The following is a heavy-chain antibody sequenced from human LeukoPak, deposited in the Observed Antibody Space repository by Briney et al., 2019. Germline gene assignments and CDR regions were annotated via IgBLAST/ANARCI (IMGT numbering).Heavy chain of an antibody. CDR3: ARVVFGPAAPDWNYYYYYYMDV. Sequence: SVKVSCKASGGTFSSYAISWVRQAPGQGLEWMGGIIPIFGTANYAQKFQGRVTITTDESTSTAYMELSSLRSEDTAVYYCARVVFGPAAPDWNYYYYYYMDVWGKGTTVTVSS. D-gene: IGHD2-2*01. CDR2: IIPIFGTA. J-gene: IGHJ6*03. V-gene: IGHV1-69*05. CDR1: GGTFSSYA.